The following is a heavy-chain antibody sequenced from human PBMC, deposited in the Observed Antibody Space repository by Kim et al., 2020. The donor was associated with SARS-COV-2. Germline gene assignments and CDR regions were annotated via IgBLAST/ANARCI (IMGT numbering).Heavy chain of an antibody. V-gene: IGHV1-24*01. Sequence: DGETIYAQKFHGRVTMTEDTSTDTAYMELSSLRSEDTAVYYCATDPGLDYWGQGTLVTVSS. CDR3: ATDPGLDY. CDR2: DGET. J-gene: IGHJ4*02. D-gene: IGHD1-1*01.